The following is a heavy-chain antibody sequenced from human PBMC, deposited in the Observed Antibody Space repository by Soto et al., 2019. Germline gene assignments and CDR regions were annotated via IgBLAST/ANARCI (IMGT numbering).Heavy chain of an antibody. Sequence: PSETLSLTCTVSGGSISSSSYYWGWIRQPPGKGLEWIGSIFYSGSTYYNPSLKSRVTISVDTSKNQFSLKLSSVTAADTAVYYCATQDWYYGSGPILGSDYWGQG. J-gene: IGHJ4*02. CDR1: GGSISSSSYY. CDR3: ATQDWYYGSGPILGSDY. V-gene: IGHV4-39*01. D-gene: IGHD3-10*01. CDR2: IFYSGST.